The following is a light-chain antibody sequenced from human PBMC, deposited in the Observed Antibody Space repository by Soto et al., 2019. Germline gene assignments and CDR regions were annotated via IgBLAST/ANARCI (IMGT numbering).Light chain of an antibody. CDR3: QQYHSSPRT. CDR1: QSVGGSS. Sequence: ETVLTQSPGTLSLCPGERATLSCRASQSVGGSSLAWYQQRPGQAPRLLIYHTSNRATGIPDRFSGSGSGTDFTLTISRLEPEDFAVYYCQQYHSSPRTFGQGTKVDIK. V-gene: IGKV3-20*01. J-gene: IGKJ1*01. CDR2: HTS.